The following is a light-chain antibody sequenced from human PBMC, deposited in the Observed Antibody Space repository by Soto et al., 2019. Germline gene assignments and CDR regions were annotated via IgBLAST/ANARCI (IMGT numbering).Light chain of an antibody. CDR2: DAY. J-gene: IGKJ5*01. V-gene: IGKV3-11*01. Sequence: EIVLTQSPATLSLSPGERATLSCRATQSFRSSLAWYLQQPGQAPRLLIYDAYNRATGIPPRFSGSGSGTDFTLTISSLEPEDSAVYYCQQRHMWPITFGQGTRLEIK. CDR3: QQRHMWPIT. CDR1: QSFRSS.